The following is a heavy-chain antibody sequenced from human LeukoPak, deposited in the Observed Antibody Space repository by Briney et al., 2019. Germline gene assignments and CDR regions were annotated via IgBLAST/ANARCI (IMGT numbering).Heavy chain of an antibody. V-gene: IGHV3-21*01. CDR3: ASFIAAAGFDY. J-gene: IGHJ4*02. D-gene: IGHD6-13*01. CDR2: ISSSSSYI. Sequence: PGGSLRLSCAASGFNFSSYSMNWVRQAPGKGLEWVSSISSSSSYIYYADSVKGRFTISRDDAKNSLYLQMNSLRAEDTAVYYCASFIAAAGFDYWGQGTLVTVSS. CDR1: GFNFSSYS.